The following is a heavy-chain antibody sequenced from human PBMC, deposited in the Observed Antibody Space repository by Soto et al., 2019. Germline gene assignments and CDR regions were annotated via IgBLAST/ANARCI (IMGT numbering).Heavy chain of an antibody. Sequence: GSLRLSCAASGFTVSSKYMNWVRQAPGKGLEWVSIIWSAGLTYYADSVRGRFTISRDISKNILFLQMNNLRAEDSAIYYCARELPPDLWGQGTLVTVSS. CDR2: IWSAGLT. J-gene: IGHJ5*02. V-gene: IGHV3-53*01. CDR3: ARELPPDL. D-gene: IGHD2-15*01. CDR1: GFTVSSKY.